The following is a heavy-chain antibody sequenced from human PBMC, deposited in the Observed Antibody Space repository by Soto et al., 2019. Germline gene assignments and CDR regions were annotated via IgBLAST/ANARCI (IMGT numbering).Heavy chain of an antibody. CDR3: ARTFDYYGMDV. J-gene: IGHJ6*02. V-gene: IGHV4-4*07. CDR1: GDTITSFS. CDR2: ISTTGNT. Sequence: SETLSLTCTVSGDTITSFSWNWIRQSAGKGLEWIGRISTTGNTHYNPSLESRVTMSLDTSKNHFSLKLTSVTAADTAVYYCARTFDYYGMDVWGQGTTVTVSS.